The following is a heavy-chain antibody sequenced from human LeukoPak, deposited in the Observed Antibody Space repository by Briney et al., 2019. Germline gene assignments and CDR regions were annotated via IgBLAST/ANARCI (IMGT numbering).Heavy chain of an antibody. CDR3: AREASGYSYGYYYYYMDV. J-gene: IGHJ6*03. V-gene: IGHV4-31*03. Sequence: SQTLSLTCTVSGGSISSGGYYWSWIRQHPGKGLEWIVYIYYSGSTYYNPSLKSRVTISVDTSKNQFSLKLSSVTAADTAVYYCAREASGYSYGYYYYYMDVWGKGTTVTVSS. CDR2: IYYSGST. D-gene: IGHD5-18*01. CDR1: GGSISSGGYY.